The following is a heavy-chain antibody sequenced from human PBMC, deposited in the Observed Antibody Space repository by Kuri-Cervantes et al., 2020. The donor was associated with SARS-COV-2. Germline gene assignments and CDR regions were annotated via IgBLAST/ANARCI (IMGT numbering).Heavy chain of an antibody. CDR2: INPNSGGT. J-gene: IGHJ6*02. CDR3: ARALGYCSSTSCSYWDYYYYGMDV. V-gene: IGHV1-2*04. Sequence: ASVKVSCKASGYTFTGYYTHWVRQAPGQGLEWMGWINPNSGGTNYAQKFQGWVTMTRDTSISTAYMELSRLRSDDTAVYYCARALGYCSSTSCSYWDYYYYGMDVWGQGTTVTVSS. D-gene: IGHD2-2*01. CDR1: GYTFTGYY.